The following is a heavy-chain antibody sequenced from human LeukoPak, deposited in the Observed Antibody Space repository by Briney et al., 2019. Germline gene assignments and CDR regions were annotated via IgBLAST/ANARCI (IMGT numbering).Heavy chain of an antibody. CDR3: ASGSSPIY. V-gene: IGHV3-21*01. J-gene: IGHJ4*02. Sequence: SGGSLRLSCAASGFTFSSYSMNWVRQAPGKGLEWVSSISSSSSYIYYADSVKGRFTISRDNAKNTLYLQMNSLRAEDTAVYYCASGSSPIYWGQGTLVTVSS. D-gene: IGHD2-15*01. CDR2: ISSSSSYI. CDR1: GFTFSSYS.